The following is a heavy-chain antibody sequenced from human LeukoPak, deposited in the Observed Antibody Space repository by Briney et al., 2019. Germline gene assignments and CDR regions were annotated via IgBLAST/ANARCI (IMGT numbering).Heavy chain of an antibody. CDR3: ATLDDIVVVPTSKNWFDP. CDR2: ISTRGSRT. J-gene: IGHJ5*02. CDR1: GFTFGSYE. V-gene: IGHV3-48*03. D-gene: IGHD2-2*01. Sequence: GGSLRLSCVVSGFTFGSYEMNWVRQAPGKGLEWVSYISTRGSRTFYADSVKGRFTISRDDAKNSLYLQMNSLRAEDTAVYYCATLDDIVVVPTSKNWFDPWGQGTLVTVSS.